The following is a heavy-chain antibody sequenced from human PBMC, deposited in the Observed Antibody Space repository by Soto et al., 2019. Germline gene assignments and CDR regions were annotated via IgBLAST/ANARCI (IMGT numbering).Heavy chain of an antibody. CDR2: IYYSGST. Sequence: SETLSLTCTVSGGSISSHYWSWIRQPPGKGLEWIGYIYYSGSTNYNPSLKSRVTISVDTSKNQFSLKLSSVTAADTAVYYCAREGNYKDVWGKGTTVTVSS. CDR3: AREGNYKDV. J-gene: IGHJ6*03. CDR1: GGSISSHY. V-gene: IGHV4-59*11.